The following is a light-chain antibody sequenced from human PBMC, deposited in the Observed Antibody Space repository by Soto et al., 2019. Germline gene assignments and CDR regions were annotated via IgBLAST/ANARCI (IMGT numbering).Light chain of an antibody. CDR2: GDN. CDR3: AAWDDSLSGPV. J-gene: IGLJ2*01. Sequence: QSVLTQPPSASGTPGQRVTMSCSGGSSNIGRNTVSWYQQLPGTAPKVLISGDNQRSSGVPDRFSGSKSGTSASLAISGLQSEDEDDYYCAAWDDSLSGPVFGGGTKVTVL. V-gene: IGLV1-44*01. CDR1: SSNIGRNT.